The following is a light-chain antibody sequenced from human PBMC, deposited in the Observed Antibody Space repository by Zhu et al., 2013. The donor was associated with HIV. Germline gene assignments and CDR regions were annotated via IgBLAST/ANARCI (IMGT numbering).Light chain of an antibody. CDR1: QDINSY. V-gene: IGKV1-9*01. CDR2: GAS. CDR3: QKYNSVPLT. J-gene: IGKJ3*01. Sequence: DIQLTQSPSFLSASVGDRVTITCRASQDINSYLAWYQQKPGRAPKLLIYGASTLHSGVPLRFRGSGSGTGFTLTISSLQAEDVATYYCQKYNSVPLTFGPGTRVEIK.